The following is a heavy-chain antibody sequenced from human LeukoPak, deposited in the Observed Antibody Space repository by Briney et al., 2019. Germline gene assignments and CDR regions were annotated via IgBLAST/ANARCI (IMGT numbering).Heavy chain of an antibody. D-gene: IGHD1-7*01. CDR2: IYSGGST. Sequence: GGSLSLPCEASGFTFSNFAMGGVRQAPGKGLEWASVIYSGGSTYYADSVKGRFTISRDNSKNTLYLQMNSLRAEDTAVYYCARDRIPGTSPKMDYWGQGTLVTVSS. J-gene: IGHJ4*02. V-gene: IGHV3-53*01. CDR1: GFTFSNFA. CDR3: ARDRIPGTSPKMDY.